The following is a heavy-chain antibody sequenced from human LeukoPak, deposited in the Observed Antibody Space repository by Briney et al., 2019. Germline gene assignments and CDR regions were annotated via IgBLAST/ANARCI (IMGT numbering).Heavy chain of an antibody. CDR3: ARGGYDFWSGYRSGFDP. CDR1: GYTFTSYD. Sequence: GASVKVSCKASGYTFTSYDINWVRQATGQGLEWMGWMNPNSGNTGYAQKFQGRVTMTRNTSISTAYMELSSLRSEDTAVYYCARGGYDFWSGYRSGFDPWGQGTLVTVSS. J-gene: IGHJ5*02. D-gene: IGHD3-3*01. V-gene: IGHV1-8*01. CDR2: MNPNSGNT.